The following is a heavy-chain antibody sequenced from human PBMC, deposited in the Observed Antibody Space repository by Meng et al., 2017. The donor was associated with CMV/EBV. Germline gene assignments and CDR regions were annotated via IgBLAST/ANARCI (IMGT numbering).Heavy chain of an antibody. CDR2: ISYDGSNK. J-gene: IGHJ6*04. CDR3: ARGTYYDFWSGYCPSCYYYGMDG. V-gene: IGHV3-30-3*01. CDR1: GFTFSSYA. D-gene: IGHD3-3*01. Sequence: GESLKISCAASGFTFSSYAMHWVRQAPGKGLEWVAVISYDGSNKYYADSVKGRFTISRDNSKNTLYLQMNSLRAEDTAVYYCARGTYYDFWSGYCPSCYYYGMDGGGKG.